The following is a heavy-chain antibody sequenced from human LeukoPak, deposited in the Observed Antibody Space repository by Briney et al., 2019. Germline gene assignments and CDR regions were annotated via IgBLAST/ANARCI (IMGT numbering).Heavy chain of an antibody. V-gene: IGHV4-39*07. CDR3: AREDYGGNLDY. D-gene: IGHD4-23*01. J-gene: IGHJ4*02. CDR2: IYYSGST. CDR1: GGSISSRSYY. Sequence: PSETLSLTCTVSGGSISSRSYYWGWIRQPPGKGLEWIGSIYYSGSTNYNPSLKSRVTISVDTSKNQFSLKLSSVTAADTAVYYCAREDYGGNLDYWGQGTLVTVSS.